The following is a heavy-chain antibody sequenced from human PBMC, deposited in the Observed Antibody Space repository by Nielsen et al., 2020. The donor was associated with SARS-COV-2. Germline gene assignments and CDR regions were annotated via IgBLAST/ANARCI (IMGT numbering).Heavy chain of an antibody. V-gene: IGHV3-11*01. D-gene: IGHD6-13*01. CDR1: GFTFSDYY. J-gene: IGHJ6*02. CDR2: ISSSGSTI. CDR3: ARFIAAAGWYYYYGMDV. Sequence: GGSLRLSCAASGFTFSDYYMSWIRQAPGKGLEWVSYISSSGSTIYYADSVKGRFTISRDNAKNSLYLQMNSLRAEDTAVYYCARFIAAAGWYYYYGMDVWGQGTTVPSP.